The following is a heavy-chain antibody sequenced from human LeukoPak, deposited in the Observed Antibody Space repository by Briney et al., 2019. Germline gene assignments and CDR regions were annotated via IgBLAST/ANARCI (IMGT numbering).Heavy chain of an antibody. CDR3: ARADFIDAGPYLIGP. J-gene: IGHJ5*02. D-gene: IGHD3-3*01. CDR1: GYSFTYYY. Sequence: ASVTVSCKTSGYSFTYYYIHWVRQAPGQGLECMGWINTKSGRTSSARKFQGRVTMTRDPSITTVYMDMAWLTSDDTAIYFCARADFIDAGPYLIGPWGQGTLVTGAS. V-gene: IGHV1-2*02. CDR2: INTKSGRT.